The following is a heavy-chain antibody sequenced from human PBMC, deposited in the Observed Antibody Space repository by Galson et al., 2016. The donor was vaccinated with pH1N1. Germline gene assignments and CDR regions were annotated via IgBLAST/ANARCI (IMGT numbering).Heavy chain of an antibody. CDR3: ARLRGSDFDS. D-gene: IGHD3-16*01. J-gene: IGHJ4*02. CDR1: GYRFTDYW. Sequence: SGAEVKKPGESLKISCKASGYRFTDYWIGWVRQMTGKGLGWMGIIFPGDSDTRYSPSFQGQVTISADKSINTAYLQWSSLKASDTAIYYCARLRGSDFDSWGRGTLVTVST. CDR2: IFPGDSDT. V-gene: IGHV5-51*03.